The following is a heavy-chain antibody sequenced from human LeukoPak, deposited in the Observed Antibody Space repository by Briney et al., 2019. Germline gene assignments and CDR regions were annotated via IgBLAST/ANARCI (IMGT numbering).Heavy chain of an antibody. CDR3: ARDRLGVDNNWFDP. CDR2: IYTSGST. Sequence: SATLFLTCTFSGGSISSYHWCWIRQPAGTGQERVGLIYTSGSTNYNPYLKSRVTMSVDTSKNQFSLKLGSVTAADTAVYYCARDRLGVDNNWFDPWGQGTLVTVSS. J-gene: IGHJ5*02. CDR1: GGSISSYH. V-gene: IGHV4-4*07. D-gene: IGHD3-3*01.